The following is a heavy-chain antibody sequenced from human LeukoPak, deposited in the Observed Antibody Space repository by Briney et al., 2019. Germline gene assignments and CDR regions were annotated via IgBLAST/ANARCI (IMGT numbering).Heavy chain of an antibody. V-gene: IGHV4-59*12. J-gene: IGHJ4*02. CDR3: ARGPDYSY. CDR1: GGSISSYY. D-gene: IGHD4/OR15-4a*01. CDR2: IYYSGST. Sequence: PSETLSLTCTVSGGSISSYYWSWIRQPPGKGLEWIGYIYYSGSTNYNPSLKSRVTISVDTSKNQFSLKLSSVTAADTAVYYCARGPDYSYWGQGTLVTVSS.